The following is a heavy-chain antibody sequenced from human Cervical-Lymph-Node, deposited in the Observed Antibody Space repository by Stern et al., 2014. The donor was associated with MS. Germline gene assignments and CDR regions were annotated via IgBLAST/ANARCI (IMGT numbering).Heavy chain of an antibody. CDR3: ANMSPLPDSGDPSNFAY. D-gene: IGHD4-17*01. CDR2: ISHSWST. J-gene: IGHJ4*02. Sequence: QVKLPESGPGLVTPSWTLSLTCAVSGGSISGAACWTWVRLSPGIRLEWFGKISHSWSTNYNPSLKSRVAIPEDKSKNQFSLNLFPKTAADTAVDYCANMSPLPDSGDPSNFAYWGQGALVTVSS. V-gene: IGHV4-4*02. CDR1: GGSISGAAC.